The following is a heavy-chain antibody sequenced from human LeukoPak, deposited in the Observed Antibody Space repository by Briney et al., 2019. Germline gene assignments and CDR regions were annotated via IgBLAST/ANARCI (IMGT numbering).Heavy chain of an antibody. V-gene: IGHV3-23*01. CDR2: LSGSGSST. Sequence: GGSLRLSCAASGFTFSSYAMNWVRQAPGQGLEWVSVLSGSGSSTYYADSVKGRFTISRDNSKNTVYLQMNSLKTGDTGVYYCTTALNFDILTGLYQPIAAFDVWGQGTLVTVSS. D-gene: IGHD3-9*01. J-gene: IGHJ3*01. CDR3: TTALNFDILTGLYQPIAAFDV. CDR1: GFTFSSYA.